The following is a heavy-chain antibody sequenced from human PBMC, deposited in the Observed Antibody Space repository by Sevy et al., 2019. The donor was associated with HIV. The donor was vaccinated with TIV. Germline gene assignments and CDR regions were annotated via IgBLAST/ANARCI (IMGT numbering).Heavy chain of an antibody. CDR3: ARDRSGGPVGATYY. CDR1: GYTFTSYG. V-gene: IGHV1-18*01. CDR2: ISAYNGNT. Sequence: ASVKVSCKASGYTFTSYGISWVRQAPGQGLEWMGWISAYNGNTNYAQMLQGRVTMTTDTSTSTAYMELRSLRSDDTAVYYCARDRSGGPVGATYYWGQGTLVTVSS. D-gene: IGHD1-26*01. J-gene: IGHJ4*02.